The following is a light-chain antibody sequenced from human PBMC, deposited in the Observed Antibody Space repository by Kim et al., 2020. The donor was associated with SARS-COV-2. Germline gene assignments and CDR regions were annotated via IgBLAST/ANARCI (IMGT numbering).Light chain of an antibody. V-gene: IGKV3-11*01. CDR2: DAS. J-gene: IGKJ4*01. CDR1: QSVSNF. CDR3: QQRAIWPLT. Sequence: PGERATLSCRASQSVSNFVAWYQQRPGQAPRLLIYDASNRATDIAARFSGSGSGTDFTLTISSLEPEDFAVYYCQQRAIWPLTFGGGTKLEI.